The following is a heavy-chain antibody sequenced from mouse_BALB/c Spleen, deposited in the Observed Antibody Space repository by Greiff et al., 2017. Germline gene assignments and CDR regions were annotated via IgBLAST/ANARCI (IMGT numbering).Heavy chain of an antibody. J-gene: IGHJ3*01. Sequence: VKLVESGPGLVAPSQSLSITCTVSGFSLSRYSVHWVRQPPGKGLEWLGMIWGGGSTDYNSALKSRLSISKDNSKSQVFLKMNSLQTDDTAMYYCARRGNYDYDEGAWFAYWGQGTLVTVSA. CDR1: GFSLSRYS. D-gene: IGHD2-4*01. CDR3: ARRGNYDYDEGAWFAY. CDR2: IWGGGST. V-gene: IGHV2-6-4*01.